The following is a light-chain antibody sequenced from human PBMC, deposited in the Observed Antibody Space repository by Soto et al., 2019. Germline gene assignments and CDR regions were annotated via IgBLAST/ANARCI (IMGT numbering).Light chain of an antibody. Sequence: DIPLTQSPSTLSASIGDRITITCRASQSISDWLAWHQQKPGKPPKLLIYQASNLESGVPPRFSGSGSGRDFTLTISSLRPEDVATYFCQHSYSSPPWTFGQGTKVDIK. V-gene: IGKV1-5*03. J-gene: IGKJ1*01. CDR1: QSISDW. CDR2: QAS. CDR3: QHSYSSPPWT.